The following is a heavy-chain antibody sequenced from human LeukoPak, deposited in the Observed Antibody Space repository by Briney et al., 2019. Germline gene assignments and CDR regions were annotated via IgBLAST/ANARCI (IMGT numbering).Heavy chain of an antibody. J-gene: IGHJ3*02. CDR2: ISAYNGNT. CDR1: GYTFTSYG. V-gene: IGHV1-18*01. CDR3: ARDRVSIVVARKAFDI. D-gene: IGHD2-21*01. Sequence: ASVKVSCKASGYTFTSYGISWVRQAPGQGLEWMGWISAYNGNTNYAQKLQGRVTMTTDTSTSTAYMELRSLRSDDTAVYYCARDRVSIVVARKAFDIWGQGTMVTVSS.